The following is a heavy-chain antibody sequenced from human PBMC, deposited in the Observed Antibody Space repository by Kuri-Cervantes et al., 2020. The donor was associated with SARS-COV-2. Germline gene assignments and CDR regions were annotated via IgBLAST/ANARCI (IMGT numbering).Heavy chain of an antibody. CDR1: GYSISSGSY. CDR3: ARIVVPAAIGY. Sequence: SESLSLTCAVSGYSISSGSYWGWIRQPPGKGLEWIGSIYHSGSTYYKPSLKSLVTISVDTSKNQFSQKLSSVTAADTALYYCARIVVPAAIGYWGQGTLVTVSS. J-gene: IGHJ4*02. V-gene: IGHV4-38-2*01. CDR2: IYHSGST. D-gene: IGHD2-2*01.